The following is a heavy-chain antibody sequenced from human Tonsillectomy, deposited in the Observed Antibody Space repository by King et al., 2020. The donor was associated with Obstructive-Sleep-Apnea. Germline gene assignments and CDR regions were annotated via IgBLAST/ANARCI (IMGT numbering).Heavy chain of an antibody. Sequence: VQLVESGGGVVQPGRSLRLSCAASGFTFSSYGMHWVRQAPGKGLEWVAVISYDGSNKFYADSVKGRFTNSRDNSKNTRYLQMNSLRAEDTAVYYCAKEVRGSSSWYSGYWGQGTLVTVSS. CDR1: GFTFSSYG. V-gene: IGHV3-30*18. CDR2: ISYDGSNK. J-gene: IGHJ4*02. CDR3: AKEVRGSSSWYSGY. D-gene: IGHD6-13*01.